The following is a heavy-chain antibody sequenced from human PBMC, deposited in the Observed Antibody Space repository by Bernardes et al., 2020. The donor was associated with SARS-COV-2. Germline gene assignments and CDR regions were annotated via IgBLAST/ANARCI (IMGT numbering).Heavy chain of an antibody. J-gene: IGHJ6*02. V-gene: IGHV3-30*18. CDR1: GFTFSNFG. CDR3: VKVGDSSVWYPYYGMDV. CDR2: ISNDGNNK. D-gene: IGHD6-19*01. Sequence: GGSLRLSCAASGFTFSNFGMHWVRQAPGKGLEWVAVISNDGNNKYYADSVKGRFTISRDNSKDTLYLQMDSLRAEDTAVYFCVKVGDSSVWYPYYGMDVWGLGTTVTVSS.